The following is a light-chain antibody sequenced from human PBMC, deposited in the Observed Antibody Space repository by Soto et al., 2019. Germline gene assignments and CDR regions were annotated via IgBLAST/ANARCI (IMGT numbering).Light chain of an antibody. CDR3: AAWDDSLNGHVV. J-gene: IGLJ2*01. Sequence: QSVVTQPPSASGTPGQRVTISCSGSSSNIGSNTVNWYQHLPGTAPKLLIYSNNQRPSGVPDRFSGSKSGTSASLAISGLQSEDEADYYCAAWDDSLNGHVVFGGGTKLTV. CDR1: SSNIGSNT. V-gene: IGLV1-44*01. CDR2: SNN.